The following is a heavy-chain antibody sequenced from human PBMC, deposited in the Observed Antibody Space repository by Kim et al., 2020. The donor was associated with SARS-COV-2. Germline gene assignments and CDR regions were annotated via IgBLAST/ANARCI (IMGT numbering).Heavy chain of an antibody. CDR1: GFTFSSYA. CDR3: AKEVRARFLVGLGGMDA. Sequence: GGSLRLSCAASGFTFSSYAMSWVRQAPGKGLEWVSAISGSGGSTYYADSVKGRFTISRDNSKNTLYLQMNSLRAEDTAVYYCAKEVRARFLVGLGGMDAWGQGTTVTVSS. V-gene: IGHV3-23*01. D-gene: IGHD3-3*01. J-gene: IGHJ6*02. CDR2: ISGSGGST.